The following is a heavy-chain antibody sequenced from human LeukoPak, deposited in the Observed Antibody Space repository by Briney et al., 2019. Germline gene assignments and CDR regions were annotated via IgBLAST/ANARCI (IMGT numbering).Heavy chain of an antibody. CDR2: ISGSGGST. CDR3: ARDQVVYPPRY. J-gene: IGHJ4*02. Sequence: GGSLRLSCAASGFTFSGYAMSWVRQAPGKGLEWVSAISGSGGSTYYADSVKGRFTISRDNSKNTLYLQMNSLRAEDTAVYFCARDQVVYPPRYWGQGTLVTVSS. V-gene: IGHV3-23*01. CDR1: GFTFSGYA. D-gene: IGHD2-15*01.